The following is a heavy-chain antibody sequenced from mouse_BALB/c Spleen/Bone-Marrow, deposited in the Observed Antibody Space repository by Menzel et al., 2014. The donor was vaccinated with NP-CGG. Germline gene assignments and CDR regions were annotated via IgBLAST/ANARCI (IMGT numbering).Heavy chain of an antibody. CDR1: GFNIKDYY. V-gene: IGHV14-4*02. Sequence: DVKLAESGAELVRSGASVSLSCTASGFNIKDYYIHWVKQRPKQGLEWIGWIDPENGDTEYAPKFQDKATVTADTSSNTAYLQLSSLASEDTAVYYCDANYGIYGAMDYWGPGTSVTVSS. CDR3: DANYGIYGAMDY. CDR2: IDPENGDT. D-gene: IGHD2-1*01. J-gene: IGHJ4*01.